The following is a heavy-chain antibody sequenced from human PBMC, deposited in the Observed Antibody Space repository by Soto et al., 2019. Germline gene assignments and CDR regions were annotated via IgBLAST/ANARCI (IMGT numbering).Heavy chain of an antibody. CDR2: ISYDGSNK. J-gene: IGHJ5*01. Sequence: QVQLVESGGGVVQPGRSLRLSCEASGFTFSHYGIHWVRQAPGKGLEWLAVISYDGSNKHYADSVKGRFTVSRDNPKNTRYLQMNSVRSEDTAVNFCARYSGKDRGPRDSWGQGTLVTVSS. CDR1: GFTFSHYG. D-gene: IGHD1-26*01. CDR3: ARYSGKDRGPRDS. V-gene: IGHV3-30*03.